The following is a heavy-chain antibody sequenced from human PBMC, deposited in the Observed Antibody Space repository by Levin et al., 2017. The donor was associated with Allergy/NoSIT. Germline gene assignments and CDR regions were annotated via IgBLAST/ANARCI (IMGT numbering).Heavy chain of an antibody. Sequence: GGSLRLSCAASGFTFSSYAMHWVRQAPGKGLEWVSVISYDGSNTYYADSVKGRFTLSRDTSKNTLYLQMNSLGAGDTAVYYCARTSALRGYFESWGQGKLVAV. V-gene: IGHV3-30-3*01. CDR3: ARTSALRGYFES. J-gene: IGHJ4*02. CDR1: GFTFSSYA. CDR2: ISYDGSNT.